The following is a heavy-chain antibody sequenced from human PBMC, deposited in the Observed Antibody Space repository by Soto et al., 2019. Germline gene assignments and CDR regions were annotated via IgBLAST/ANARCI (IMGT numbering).Heavy chain of an antibody. J-gene: IGHJ4*02. CDR3: ARGFRIAVAAVEDY. V-gene: IGHV1-18*01. D-gene: IGHD6-19*01. CDR2: ISAYNGNT. Sequence: ASVKVSCKASGYTFTSYGISWVRQAPGQGLEWMGWISAYNGNTNYAQKLQGRVTMTTDTSTSTAYMELRSLRSDDTAVYYRARGFRIAVAAVEDYWGQGTLVTVSS. CDR1: GYTFTSYG.